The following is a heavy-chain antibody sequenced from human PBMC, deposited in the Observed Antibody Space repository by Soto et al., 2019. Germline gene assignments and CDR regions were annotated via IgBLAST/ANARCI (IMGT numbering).Heavy chain of an antibody. J-gene: IGHJ4*02. CDR3: AKEVFRHYYGSGRTDY. D-gene: IGHD3-10*01. V-gene: IGHV3-23*01. CDR1: GFTFSSYA. CDR2: ISGSGGST. Sequence: EVQLLESGGGLVQPGGSLRLSCAASGFTFSSYAMSWVRQAAGKGLEWVSAISGSGGSTYYADSVKGRFTTSRDNSKNTLYLQMNSLRAEDTAVYYCAKEVFRHYYGSGRTDYWGQGTLVTVSS.